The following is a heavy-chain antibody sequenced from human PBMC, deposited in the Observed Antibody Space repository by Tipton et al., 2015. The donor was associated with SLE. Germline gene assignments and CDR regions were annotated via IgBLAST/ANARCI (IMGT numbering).Heavy chain of an antibody. CDR2: IYYSGTT. V-gene: IGHV5-51*01. CDR3: ARHRNWDGRRTFDP. J-gene: IGHJ5*02. D-gene: IGHD7-27*01. CDR1: AYRFASYW. Sequence: QLVQSGAEVKKPGESLKISCKGSAYRFASYWIDWVRQMPGKGLEWIGTIYYSGTTYYNPSLVDRVSISLDTSKNQFSLKLNSVTAADTAVYYCARHRNWDGRRTFDPWGQGTLVTVSS.